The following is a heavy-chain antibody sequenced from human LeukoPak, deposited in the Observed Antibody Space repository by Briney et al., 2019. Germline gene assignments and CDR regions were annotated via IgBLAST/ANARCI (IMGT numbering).Heavy chain of an antibody. Sequence: GGSLRLSCAASGFTFSTYSLSWVRQASGKGLEWVSTINDGGNITDYADSVKGRFTISRDNSRNTLYLQMNSLRAEDTAVYYCAKGGLAAPPRFDPWGQGTLVTVSS. CDR1: GFTFSTYS. D-gene: IGHD6-13*01. J-gene: IGHJ5*02. CDR2: INDGGNIT. V-gene: IGHV3-23*01. CDR3: AKGGLAAPPRFDP.